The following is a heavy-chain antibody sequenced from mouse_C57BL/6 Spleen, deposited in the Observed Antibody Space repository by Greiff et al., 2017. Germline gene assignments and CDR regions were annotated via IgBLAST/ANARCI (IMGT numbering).Heavy chain of an antibody. Sequence: QVTLKVSGPGILQPSQTLSLTCSFSGFSLSTFGMGVGWIRQPSGKGLEWLAHIWWDDDKYYNPALKSRLTISKDTSKNQVFLKSANVDTAETATYYCARIRDAMDYWGQGTSVTVSS. V-gene: IGHV8-8*01. CDR1: GFSLSTFGMG. CDR3: ARIRDAMDY. CDR2: IWWDDDK. J-gene: IGHJ4*01.